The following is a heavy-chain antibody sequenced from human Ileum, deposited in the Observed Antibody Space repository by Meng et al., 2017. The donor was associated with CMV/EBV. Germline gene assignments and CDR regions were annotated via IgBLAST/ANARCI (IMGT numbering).Heavy chain of an antibody. D-gene: IGHD5-24*01. CDR3: TRVGRRDDYNMEDYFDH. V-gene: IGHV4-61*02. Sequence: LHGSGPWLVKPSQSLSVAVTVSRGACCIVTCFVTGYRQPAGKGLEGIGRIDTHGKTNYNPPLKSRVTISVDTSKNQFPLKLTSVTAADTAIYNCTRVGRRDDYNMEDYFDHWGQGTLVTVSS. J-gene: IGHJ4*02. CDR1: RGACCIVTCF. CDR2: IDTHGKT.